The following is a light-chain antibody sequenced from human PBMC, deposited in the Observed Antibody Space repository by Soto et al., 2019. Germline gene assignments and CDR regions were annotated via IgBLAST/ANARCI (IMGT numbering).Light chain of an antibody. CDR2: EVS. CDR1: SSDVGGYNY. J-gene: IGLJ1*01. CDR3: SSYTSSSTPYV. Sequence: QSVLTQPASVSGSPGQSITISCTGTSSDVGGYNYVSWYQQHPGKAPKLMIYEVSNRPSGVSNRFSGSKSGKTASLTISGLQAEDEADYYCSSYTSSSTPYVFGTGTKLTVL. V-gene: IGLV2-14*01.